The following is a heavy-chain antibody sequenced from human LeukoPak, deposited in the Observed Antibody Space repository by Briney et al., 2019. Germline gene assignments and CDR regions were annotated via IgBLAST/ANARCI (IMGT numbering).Heavy chain of an antibody. Sequence: SETLSLTCTVSGGSISSGGYYWSWIRQPPGKGREWIGYIYHSGSTYYNPSLKSRVTISVDRSKNQFSLKLSSVTAADTAVYYCARDRIYPRGIDYWGQGTLVTVSS. CDR2: IYHSGST. D-gene: IGHD3-16*01. V-gene: IGHV4-30-2*01. J-gene: IGHJ4*02. CDR3: ARDRIYPRGIDY. CDR1: GGSISSGGYY.